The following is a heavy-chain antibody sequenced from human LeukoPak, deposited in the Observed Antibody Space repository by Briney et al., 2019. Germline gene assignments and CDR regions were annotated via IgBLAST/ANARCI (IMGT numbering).Heavy chain of an antibody. CDR1: GFTVSDTY. V-gene: IGHV3-66*02. Sequence: GGSLGLSCVASGFTVSDTYMSWVRQAPGKGLECVSVFWIDGTTHHADSVKGRFTISRDSSKNTLYLQMNSLRPEDTAVYYCATKYGENWGQGTLVTVSS. J-gene: IGHJ4*02. CDR3: ATKYGEN. CDR2: FWIDGTT. D-gene: IGHD4/OR15-4a*01.